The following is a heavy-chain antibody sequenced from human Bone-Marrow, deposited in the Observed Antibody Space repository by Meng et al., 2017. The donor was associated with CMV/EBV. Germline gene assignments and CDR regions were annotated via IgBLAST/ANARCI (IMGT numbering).Heavy chain of an antibody. J-gene: IGHJ5*02. Sequence: GGTFSSYAISWVRQAPGQGLEWMGGIIPIFGTANYVQKFQGRVTITTDESTSTAYMKLRSLRSDDTAVYYCARDRFKWLVPQGWFDPWGQGTLVTVSS. CDR1: GGTFSSYA. CDR2: IIPIFGTA. V-gene: IGHV1-69*05. D-gene: IGHD6-19*01. CDR3: ARDRFKWLVPQGWFDP.